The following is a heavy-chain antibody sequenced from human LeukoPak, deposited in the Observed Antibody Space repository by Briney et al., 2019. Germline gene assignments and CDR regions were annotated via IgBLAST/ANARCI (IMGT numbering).Heavy chain of an antibody. Sequence: PPETLSLTCTVSGGSISAYYWSWIRQPAGKGLEWIGRIYRSGSTNYNPSLRSRVTMSVDTSKNQFSLRLKSVTAADTAVYYCARDRSYDSSGYYNFDYWGQGTLVTVSS. CDR1: GGSISAYY. J-gene: IGHJ4*02. CDR3: ARDRSYDSSGYYNFDY. CDR2: IYRSGST. V-gene: IGHV4-4*07. D-gene: IGHD3-22*01.